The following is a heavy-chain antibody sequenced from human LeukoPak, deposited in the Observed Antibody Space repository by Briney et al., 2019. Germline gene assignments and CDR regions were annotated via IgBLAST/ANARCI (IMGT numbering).Heavy chain of an antibody. J-gene: IGHJ4*02. CDR1: GFTVSSNY. D-gene: IGHD3-10*01. Sequence: PGGSLRLSCAASGFTVSSNYMSWVRQAPGKGLEWVSVIYSGGSTYYADSVKGRFTISRDNAKNSLYLLMNSLRAEDTAVYYCARDGSYSGSGSPSYYWGQGTLVTVSS. CDR2: IYSGGST. CDR3: ARDGSYSGSGSPSYY. V-gene: IGHV3-53*01.